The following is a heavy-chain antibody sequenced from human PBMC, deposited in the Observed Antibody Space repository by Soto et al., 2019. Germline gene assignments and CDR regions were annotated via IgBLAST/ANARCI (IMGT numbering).Heavy chain of an antibody. V-gene: IGHV4-59*08. Sequence: QVQLQESGPGLVKPSETLSLTCTVSGDSITNSYWSWIRQPPGKGLEWIGYIYDSGSTNYNPSLKSRVTMSMATSKNQFSLKLTSVTAADTAVYYCARHVGSSGFYYVYWGQGNLVTVSS. D-gene: IGHD3-22*01. J-gene: IGHJ4*02. CDR1: GDSITNSY. CDR3: ARHVGSSGFYYVY. CDR2: IYDSGST.